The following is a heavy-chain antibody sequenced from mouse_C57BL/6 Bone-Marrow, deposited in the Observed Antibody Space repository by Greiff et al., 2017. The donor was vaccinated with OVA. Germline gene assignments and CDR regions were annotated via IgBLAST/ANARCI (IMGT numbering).Heavy chain of an antibody. V-gene: IGHV1-55*01. J-gene: IGHJ2*01. CDR1: GYTFPSFW. Sequence: QDQLPQPGAELVKPGALVKMSFQASGYTFPSFWTTRVQPTPGQGLEWIGDIYPGSGSSNYNVQFKSKATLPLHTSSITAYMQLSSLTSADSAVFSCARRDDGYCFDYWGKGTARTVSS. D-gene: IGHD2-3*01. CDR2: IYPGSGSS. CDR3: ARRDDGYCFDY.